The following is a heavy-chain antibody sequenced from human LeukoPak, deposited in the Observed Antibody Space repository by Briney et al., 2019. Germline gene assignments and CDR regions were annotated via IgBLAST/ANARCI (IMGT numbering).Heavy chain of an antibody. CDR3: AREGDYVWGSYRYTGSHNPPTFDY. J-gene: IGHJ4*02. Sequence: GGSLRLSCAASGFTFDDYAMHWVRQAPGKGLEWVAVIWYDGSNKYYADSVKGRFTISRDNSKNTLYLQMNSLRAEDTAVYYCAREGDYVWGSYRYTGSHNPPTFDYWGQGTLVTVSS. CDR2: IWYDGSNK. V-gene: IGHV3-33*08. CDR1: GFTFDDYA. D-gene: IGHD3-16*02.